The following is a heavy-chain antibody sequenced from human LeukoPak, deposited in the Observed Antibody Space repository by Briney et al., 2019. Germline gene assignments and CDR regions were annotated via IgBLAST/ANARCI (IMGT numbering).Heavy chain of an antibody. J-gene: IGHJ4*02. CDR1: GFTFNYYA. CDR3: ARDRSYGHGYYFDY. CDR2: IYSGGST. Sequence: GGSLRLSCAASGFTFNYYAMSWVRQAPGKGLEWVSVIYSGGSTYYADSVKGRFTISRDNSKNTLYLQMNSLRAEDTAVYYCARDRSYGHGYYFDYWGQGTLVTVSS. D-gene: IGHD5-18*01. V-gene: IGHV3-53*01.